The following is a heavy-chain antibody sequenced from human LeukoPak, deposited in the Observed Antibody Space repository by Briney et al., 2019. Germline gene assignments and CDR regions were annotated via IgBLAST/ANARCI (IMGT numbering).Heavy chain of an antibody. Sequence: GGSLRLSCADSRFTFSSNYMSGVRQAPGRGLERVSVIYSGGSTYYADSVKDRFTISRDNSKITLYLQMNSLRADDTAVYYCASTAGRIVGATTRPVGYWGEGTLVTVSS. V-gene: IGHV3-66*02. J-gene: IGHJ4*02. D-gene: IGHD1-26*01. CDR2: IYSGGST. CDR1: RFTFSSNY. CDR3: ASTAGRIVGATTRPVGY.